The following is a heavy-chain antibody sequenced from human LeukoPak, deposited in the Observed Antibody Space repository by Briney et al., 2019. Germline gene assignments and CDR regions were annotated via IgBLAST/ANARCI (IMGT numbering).Heavy chain of an antibody. CDR1: GSTLRIYW. CDR3: ARGAGGSGTASDY. V-gene: IGHV3-74*01. Sequence: PGGSLRLSCAASGSTLRIYWTHCVCHAPGRGRVWVSRINTDGSSTSYADSVKGRFTISRDNAKNTLHLQMNSLRAEDTAVYDCARGAGGSGTASDYWGQGTLVTVSS. CDR2: INTDGSST. J-gene: IGHJ4*02. D-gene: IGHD3-10*01.